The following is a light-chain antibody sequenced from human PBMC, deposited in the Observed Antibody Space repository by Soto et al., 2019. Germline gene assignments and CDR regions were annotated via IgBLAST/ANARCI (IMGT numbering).Light chain of an antibody. V-gene: IGKV3-20*01. Sequence: PGERVTLSCRASQSVSSSYLTWYQQKPGQAPRLLIYGASTRATGIPDRFSGSGSGTHFTLTISRLEPGDFAVYYCQHFGGTTFTFGQGTRLEIK. CDR2: GAS. CDR3: QHFGGTTFT. J-gene: IGKJ5*01. CDR1: QSVSSSY.